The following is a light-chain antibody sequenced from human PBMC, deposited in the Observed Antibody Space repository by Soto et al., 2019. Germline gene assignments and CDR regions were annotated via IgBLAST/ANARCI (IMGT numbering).Light chain of an antibody. CDR1: NLQTKN. V-gene: IGLV3-21*02. CDR2: EDK. Sequence: SYELTQPPSVSVAPGQTAIITCGGDNLQTKNVHWYQQRPGQAPVLVMYEDKKRPSGIPERFSGSSSGNLATLTLIRVESRDEADYYCQVWDTNSGAVFGGGTKLTVL. CDR3: QVWDTNSGAV. J-gene: IGLJ2*01.